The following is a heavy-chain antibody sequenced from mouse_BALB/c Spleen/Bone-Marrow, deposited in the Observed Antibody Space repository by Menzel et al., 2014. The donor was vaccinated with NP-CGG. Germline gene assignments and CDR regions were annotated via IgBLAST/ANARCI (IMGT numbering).Heavy chain of an antibody. CDR3: AREWTARAVDY. J-gene: IGHJ2*01. D-gene: IGHD3-2*01. CDR2: INPGSGGA. Sequence: QVQLKHSGAELVRPGTSVKVSCKASGYAFTNYLIEWVKLRPVQGLEWIGVINPGSGGANYNAKFKGKATLTADKSSSTAYMQLSSLTSDDSAVYFCAREWTARAVDYWGQGTTLTVSS. V-gene: IGHV1-54*01. CDR1: GYAFTNYL.